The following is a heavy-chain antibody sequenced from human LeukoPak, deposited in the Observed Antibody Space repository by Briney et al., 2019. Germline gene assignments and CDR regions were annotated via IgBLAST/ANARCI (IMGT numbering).Heavy chain of an antibody. D-gene: IGHD5-18*01. CDR2: IYTSGCT. V-gene: IGHV4-61*02. J-gene: IGHJ4*02. Sequence: PSETLSLTCTVSGGSISSGSYYWSWIRQPAGKGLEWIRRIYTSGCTNYNPSLKSRVTISVDTSKNQFSLKLSSVTAADTAVYYCARGLGTAMVNPLDYWGQGTLVTVSS. CDR1: GGSISSGSYY. CDR3: ARGLGTAMVNPLDY.